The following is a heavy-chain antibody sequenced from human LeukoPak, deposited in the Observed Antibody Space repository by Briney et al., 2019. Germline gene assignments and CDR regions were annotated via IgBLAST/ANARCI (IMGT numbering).Heavy chain of an antibody. J-gene: IGHJ4*02. CDR3: ARDRVGYSSGLAY. CDR1: GFTFKSYA. CDR2: ITGSSSHT. D-gene: IGHD6-19*01. Sequence: PGASLRLSCAASGFTFKSYAMHWGSQAPGRGLERVSSITGSSSHTYYADSVKGRFTISRDNAKNSLYLQMNSLRAEDTAVYYCARDRVGYSSGLAYWGQGPLVTVSS. V-gene: IGHV3-21*01.